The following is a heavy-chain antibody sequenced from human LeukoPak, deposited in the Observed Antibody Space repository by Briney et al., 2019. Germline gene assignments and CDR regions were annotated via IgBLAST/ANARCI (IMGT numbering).Heavy chain of an antibody. J-gene: IGHJ4*02. D-gene: IGHD3-22*01. CDR2: IIPILGIA. V-gene: IGHV1-69*04. CDR3: ARDLFDYDSSGYPLYFDY. CDR1: GGTFISYA. Sequence: SVKVSFKASGGTFISYAISWVRQAPGQGLEWMGRIIPILGIANYAQKFQGRVTITADKSTSTAYMELSSLRSGDTAVYYCARDLFDYDSSGYPLYFDYWGQGTLVTVSS.